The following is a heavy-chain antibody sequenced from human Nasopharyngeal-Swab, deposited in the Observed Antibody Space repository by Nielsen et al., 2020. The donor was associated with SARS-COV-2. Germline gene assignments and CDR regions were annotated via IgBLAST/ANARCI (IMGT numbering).Heavy chain of an antibody. CDR3: AKDLRGPYFF. J-gene: IGHJ4*02. Sequence: GGSLRLSCVAPGYSFRTYGMSWVRQAPGKGLEWVAAIVGSGDISGSGGNTYYADSVKGRFTISRDNSKKTLSLQMNSLRAEDTAVYYCAKDLRGPYFFWGQGTLVTVSS. CDR2: IVGSGDISGSGGNT. D-gene: IGHD2/OR15-2a*01. CDR1: GYSFRTYG. V-gene: IGHV3-23*01.